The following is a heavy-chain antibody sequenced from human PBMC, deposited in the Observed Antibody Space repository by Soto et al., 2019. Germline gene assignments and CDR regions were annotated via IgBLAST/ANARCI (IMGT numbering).Heavy chain of an antibody. Sequence: PSETLSLTCAVSGGSISSSNWWSWVRQPPGKGLEWIGEIYHSGSTNYNPSLKSRVTISVDKSKNQFSLKLSSVTAADTAVYYCARKTITMKTNWFDPWGQGTLVTVSS. CDR3: ARKTITMKTNWFDP. V-gene: IGHV4-4*02. J-gene: IGHJ5*02. CDR2: IYHSGST. CDR1: GGSISSSNW. D-gene: IGHD3-22*01.